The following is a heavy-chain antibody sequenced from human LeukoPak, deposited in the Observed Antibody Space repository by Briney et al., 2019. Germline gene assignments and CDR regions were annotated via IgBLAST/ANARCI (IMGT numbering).Heavy chain of an antibody. V-gene: IGHV3-7*05. CDR3: ARTLRLGTPRAFDV. Sequence: PGGSLRLSCAASGFTFSRFAMHWVRQAPGKGLEWVANIHEDGSDKYYVDSVKGRFTISRDNAKNSLYLQMNSLRAEDTALYYCARTLRLGTPRAFDVWGRGTMVTISS. J-gene: IGHJ3*01. CDR2: IHEDGSDK. D-gene: IGHD1-14*01. CDR1: GFTFSRFA.